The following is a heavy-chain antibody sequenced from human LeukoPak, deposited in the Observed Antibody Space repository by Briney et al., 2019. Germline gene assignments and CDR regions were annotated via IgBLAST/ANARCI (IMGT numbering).Heavy chain of an antibody. CDR1: GFSFSSYN. CDR3: AREKHYYGSVVDY. Sequence: GGSLRLSCAASGFSFSSYNMNWVREAPGKGPECGSYITSISSYIYYADSVKGRFTISRDNAKNSLYLQMDSLRVEDTAVYYCAREKHYYGSVVDYWGQGTLVTVSS. J-gene: IGHJ4*02. CDR2: ITSISSYI. D-gene: IGHD3-10*01. V-gene: IGHV3-21*06.